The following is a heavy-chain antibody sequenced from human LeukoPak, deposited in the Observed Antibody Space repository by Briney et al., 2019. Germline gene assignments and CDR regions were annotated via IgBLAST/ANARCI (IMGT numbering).Heavy chain of an antibody. D-gene: IGHD1-26*01. Sequence: ASVKVSCKVSGYTLTELSMHWVRQAPGQGLEWMGWINPSSGDTNYAQKFQGWVTMTRDTSISTAYMELSRLKSDDTAMYYCARGGGGSYYYFDYWGQGTLVTVSS. CDR1: GYTLTELS. CDR3: ARGGGGSYYYFDY. CDR2: INPSSGDT. J-gene: IGHJ4*02. V-gene: IGHV1-2*04.